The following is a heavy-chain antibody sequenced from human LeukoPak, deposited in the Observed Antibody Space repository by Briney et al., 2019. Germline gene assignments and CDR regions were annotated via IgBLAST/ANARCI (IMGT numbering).Heavy chain of an antibody. CDR2: INPNSGGT. CDR1: GYTFTGYY. V-gene: IGHV1-2*02. CDR3: ARALFYCSSTSCHAPKTFDY. Sequence: ASVKVSCKASGYTFTGYYMHWVRQAPGQGLEWMGWINPNSGGTNYAQKFQGRVTMTRDTSISTAYMELSRLRSDDTAVYYCARALFYCSSTSCHAPKTFDYWGQGTLVTVSS. D-gene: IGHD2-2*01. J-gene: IGHJ4*02.